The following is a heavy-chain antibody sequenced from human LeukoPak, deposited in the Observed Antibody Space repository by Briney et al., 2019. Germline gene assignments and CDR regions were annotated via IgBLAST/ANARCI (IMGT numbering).Heavy chain of an antibody. D-gene: IGHD6-13*01. CDR2: INAGNGNT. Sequence: ASVKVSCKASGYTFTSYAMHWVRQAPGQRLEWMGWINAGNGNTKYSQKFQGRVTITRDTSASTAYMELSSLRSEDTAVYYCARVGSSWSELNWFDPWGQGTLVTVSS. V-gene: IGHV1-3*01. J-gene: IGHJ5*02. CDR3: ARVGSSWSELNWFDP. CDR1: GYTFTSYA.